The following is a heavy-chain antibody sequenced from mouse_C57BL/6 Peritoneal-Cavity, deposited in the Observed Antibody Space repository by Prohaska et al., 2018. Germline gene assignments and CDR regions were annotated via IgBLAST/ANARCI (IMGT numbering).Heavy chain of an antibody. D-gene: IGHD4-1*02. CDR2: IGSDDSK. V-gene: IGHV8-7*01. J-gene: IGHJ2*01. CDR1: RTYGIA. Sequence: RTYGIAVSWMRQPLGKGLEWLAQIGSDDSKLYNPSLKSRTTISKDTSNNHVFLKITSEDTEDSATYYCAHNWDYYFDYWGQGTTLTVSS. CDR3: AHNWDYYFDY.